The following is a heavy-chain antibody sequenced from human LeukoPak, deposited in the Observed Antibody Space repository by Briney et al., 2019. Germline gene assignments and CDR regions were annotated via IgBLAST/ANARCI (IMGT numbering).Heavy chain of an antibody. CDR2: INGNTGVT. Sequence: GASVKVSCKASGYTFTVYYMHWVRQAPGQGLEWMGWINGNTGVTHYAQKFQGRVTMTRDTSISTAHMELSRLRSDDTAVYYCVRVNGGNSYDFDYWGQGTLVTVSS. J-gene: IGHJ4*02. CDR1: GYTFTVYY. V-gene: IGHV1-2*02. CDR3: VRVNGGNSYDFDY. D-gene: IGHD4-23*01.